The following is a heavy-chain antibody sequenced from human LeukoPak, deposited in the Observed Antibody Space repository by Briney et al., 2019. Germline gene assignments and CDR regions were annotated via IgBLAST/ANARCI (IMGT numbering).Heavy chain of an antibody. Sequence: GGSLRLSCAASAFTFSSYSMNWVRQAPGKGLEWVSSISSSSSYIYYADSVKGRFTISRDNAKNSLYLEMNSLRAEDTAIYYCAKDESTSSWFGRFDYWGQGTLVTVSS. D-gene: IGHD6-13*01. V-gene: IGHV3-21*01. CDR1: AFTFSSYS. CDR2: ISSSSSYI. CDR3: AKDESTSSWFGRFDY. J-gene: IGHJ4*02.